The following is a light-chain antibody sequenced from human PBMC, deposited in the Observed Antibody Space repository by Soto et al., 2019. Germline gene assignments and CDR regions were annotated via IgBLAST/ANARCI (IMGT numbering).Light chain of an antibody. CDR3: QLYDDSPPRYT. Sequence: EIVLTQSPGTLSLSPGERATLSCRASQSVSSNYFAWYQQKAGQAPRLLIYGTSNRATGIPDRFSGSGSGTGFTLSISRLEPEDFAVYYCQLYDDSPPRYTFGQGTKLEIK. CDR2: GTS. CDR1: QSVSSNY. V-gene: IGKV3-20*01. J-gene: IGKJ2*01.